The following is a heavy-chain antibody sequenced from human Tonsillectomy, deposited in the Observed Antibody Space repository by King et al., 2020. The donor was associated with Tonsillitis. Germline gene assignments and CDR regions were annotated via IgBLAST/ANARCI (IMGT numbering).Heavy chain of an antibody. Sequence: VQLVESGGGLVQPGGSLRLSCAASGFPFSSYAMNWVRQAPGKGLEWVSALSGGGGSTYYAESVKGRFTISRDNSKNKLYLQMNNLTAENTAVYYCAKDLESSGWYIYYNGMDFWGQGTTVTVSS. CDR1: GFPFSSYA. V-gene: IGHV3-23*04. CDR3: AKDLESSGWYIYYNGMDF. CDR2: LSGGGGST. D-gene: IGHD6-19*01. J-gene: IGHJ6*01.